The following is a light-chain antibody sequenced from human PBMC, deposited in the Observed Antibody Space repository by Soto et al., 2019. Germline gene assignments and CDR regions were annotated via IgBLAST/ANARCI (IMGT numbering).Light chain of an antibody. Sequence: QAVVTQPTSASGTPGQRVTISCSGSSSNIGSNTVNWYQQLPGTAPKLLIYSNNQRPSGVPDRFSGSKSGTSASLAISGLQSEDEADYYCAAWDDSLKAVLFGGGTQLTVL. CDR3: AAWDDSLKAVL. V-gene: IGLV1-44*01. J-gene: IGLJ3*02. CDR2: SNN. CDR1: SSNIGSNT.